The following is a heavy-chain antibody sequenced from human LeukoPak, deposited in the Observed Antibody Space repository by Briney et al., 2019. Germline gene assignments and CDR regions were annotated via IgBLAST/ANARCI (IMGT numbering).Heavy chain of an antibody. CDR3: AKDRQSWSSSGWNFDY. J-gene: IGHJ4*02. Sequence: PGGSLRLSCAASGFTFSSYAMSWVRQAPGKGLEWVSAISGSGGSTYYADSVKGRFTISRDNSKNTLYLQMNSLRAEDTAVYYCAKDRQSWSSSGWNFDYWGQGTLVTVSS. V-gene: IGHV3-23*01. D-gene: IGHD6-19*01. CDR1: GFTFSSYA. CDR2: ISGSGGST.